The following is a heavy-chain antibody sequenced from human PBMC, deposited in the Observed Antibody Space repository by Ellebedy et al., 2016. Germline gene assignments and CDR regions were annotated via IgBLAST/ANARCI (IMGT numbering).Heavy chain of an antibody. CDR1: GYTFLNYG. Sequence: ASVKVSXXASGYTFLNYGINWVRQAPGQGLEWMGGSNKRNHAQKLQGRVTMTTDTSTSTAYMELRSLRFEDTAVYYCATERYNWNWQLRYWGQGTLVTVSS. CDR3: ATERYNWNWQLRY. V-gene: IGHV1-18*01. D-gene: IGHD1-1*01. CDR2: SNKR. J-gene: IGHJ4*02.